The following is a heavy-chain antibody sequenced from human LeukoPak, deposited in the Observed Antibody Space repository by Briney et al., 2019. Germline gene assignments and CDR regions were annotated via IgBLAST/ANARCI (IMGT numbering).Heavy chain of an antibody. V-gene: IGHV3-23*01. CDR2: ITNSGGTT. D-gene: IGHD3-16*01. CDR3: AKDPPHVCWLFDY. CDR1: GFTFRSYA. Sequence: GGSLRLSCAASGFTFRSYAMSWVRQAPGKGLEWVSAITNSGGTTYYADSLKGRFTIPRENSKNTLYLQMNSLRAEDTAVYYCAKDPPHVCWLFDYWGQGTLVTVSS. J-gene: IGHJ4*02.